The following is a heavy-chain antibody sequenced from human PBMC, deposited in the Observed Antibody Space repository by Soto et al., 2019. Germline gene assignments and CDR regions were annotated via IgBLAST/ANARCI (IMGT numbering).Heavy chain of an antibody. CDR3: ARDHIPDYGDYVGAFDI. Sequence: QVQLQESGPGLVKPSQTLSLTCTVSGGSISSGGYYWSWIRQHPGKGLEWFGYMYYSGSTHYNPSLKSRVTISVDTSKNQFSLKLSSVTAADTAVYYCARDHIPDYGDYVGAFDIWGQGTMVTVSS. CDR2: MYYSGST. CDR1: GGSISSGGYY. J-gene: IGHJ3*02. V-gene: IGHV4-31*03. D-gene: IGHD4-17*01.